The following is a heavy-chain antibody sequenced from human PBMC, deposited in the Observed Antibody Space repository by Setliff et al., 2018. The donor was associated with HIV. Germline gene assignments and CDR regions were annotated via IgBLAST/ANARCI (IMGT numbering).Heavy chain of an antibody. Sequence: PGGSLRLSCVASGLPFYNYWMTWVRQAPGRGLEWVSSISIGSGGAIDYADSVQGRFTISRDNSKNSLYLQMNSLRAEDTAEYYCAKELAASGLGYFDSWGRGILVTVSS. CDR2: ISIGSGGAI. D-gene: IGHD3-22*01. J-gene: IGHJ4*02. CDR1: GLPFYNYW. V-gene: IGHV3-21*04. CDR3: AKELAASGLGYFDS.